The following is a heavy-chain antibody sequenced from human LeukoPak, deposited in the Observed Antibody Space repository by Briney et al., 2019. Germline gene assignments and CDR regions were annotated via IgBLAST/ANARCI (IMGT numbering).Heavy chain of an antibody. CDR2: INHSGST. J-gene: IGHJ4*02. D-gene: IGHD3-10*01. CDR1: GGSFSGYY. Sequence: SETLFMTCAVHGGSFSGYYWSWIRQPPANGLAWIGEINHSGSTNYNPSLKSRVTISVDTSKNQFSLKLGSVTAADTAVYYCARGPRGVIPFDYWGQGTLVTVSS. V-gene: IGHV4-34*01. CDR3: ARGPRGVIPFDY.